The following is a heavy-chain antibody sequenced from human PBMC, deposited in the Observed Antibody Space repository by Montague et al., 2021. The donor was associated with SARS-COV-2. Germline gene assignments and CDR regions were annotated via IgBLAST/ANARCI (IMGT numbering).Heavy chain of an antibody. CDR2: IYYSGST. D-gene: IGHD4-17*01. J-gene: IGHJ3*02. CDR3: AMRGGALDAFDI. CDR1: GGSIRTSSYY. V-gene: IGHV4-39*01. Sequence: SETLSLTCTVSGGSIRTSSYYWGWIRQPPGKGLDWIGSIYYSGSTYYNPSHNSRVTISVDTSKNTFSLKLSSVTAADTAVYYCAMRGGALDAFDIWGQGTMVIVSS.